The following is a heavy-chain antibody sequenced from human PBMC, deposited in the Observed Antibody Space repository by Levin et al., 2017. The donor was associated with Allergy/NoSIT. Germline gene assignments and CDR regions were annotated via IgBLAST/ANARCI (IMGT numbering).Heavy chain of an antibody. CDR1: GFNFSYVW. D-gene: IGHD3-22*01. J-gene: IGHJ4*02. CDR2: IKSKSDGGTT. V-gene: IGHV3-15*01. Sequence: MAGGSLRLSCAASGFNFSYVWMTWVRQAPGKGLEWVGRIKSKSDGGTTDIAASVKGRFTISRDDSKDTLYLQMKSLKIEDTAVYFCTARHYDTSGNLDFDYWGQGTLVTVSA. CDR3: TARHYDTSGNLDFDY.